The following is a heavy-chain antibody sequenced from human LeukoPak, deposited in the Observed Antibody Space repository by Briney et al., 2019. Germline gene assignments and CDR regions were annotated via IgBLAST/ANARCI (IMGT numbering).Heavy chain of an antibody. CDR1: GYTFTGYY. V-gene: IGHV1-2*02. Sequence: VASVKVSCKASGYTFTGYYMHWVRQAPGQGLEWMGWINPNSGGTNYAQKFQGRVTMTRDTSISTAYMELSRLRSDDAAVYYCARAGPYGSGPRGDFDYWGQGTLVTVSS. D-gene: IGHD3-10*01. CDR2: INPNSGGT. CDR3: ARAGPYGSGPRGDFDY. J-gene: IGHJ4*02.